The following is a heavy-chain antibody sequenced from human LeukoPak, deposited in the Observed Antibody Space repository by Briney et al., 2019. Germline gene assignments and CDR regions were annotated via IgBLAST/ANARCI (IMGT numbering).Heavy chain of an antibody. CDR1: GYTFTGYY. D-gene: IGHD2-15*01. V-gene: IGHV1-2*02. Sequence: ASVKVSCKASGYTFTGYYMHWVRQAPGQGLEWMGWINPNSGGTNYAQKFQGRVTMTRDTSISTAYMELSRLRSDDTAVYYCAKDLGYCSGGSCHIAVAGVFDYWGQGTLVTVSS. CDR3: AKDLGYCSGGSCHIAVAGVFDY. CDR2: INPNSGGT. J-gene: IGHJ4*02.